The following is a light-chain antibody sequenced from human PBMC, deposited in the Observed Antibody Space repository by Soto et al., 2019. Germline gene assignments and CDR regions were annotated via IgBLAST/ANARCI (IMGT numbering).Light chain of an antibody. CDR3: QQYNNWPPWT. Sequence: EIVMTQSPATLSVSPGERATLSCSASQSVSSNLAWYQQKPGQAPRLLIYGASTRATGIPARFSGSGSGTEFTLTLSSLQSEDFAVYYCQQYNNWPPWTFGQATKVEIK. V-gene: IGKV3-15*01. CDR2: GAS. J-gene: IGKJ1*01. CDR1: QSVSSN.